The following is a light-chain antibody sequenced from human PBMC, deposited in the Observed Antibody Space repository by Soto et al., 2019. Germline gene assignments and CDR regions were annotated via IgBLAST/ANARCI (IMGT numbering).Light chain of an antibody. V-gene: IGLV2-8*01. CDR3: TSHAGSINLV. J-gene: IGLJ2*01. CDR2: EVN. CDR1: SSDIGAYNY. Sequence: QSALTQPPSASGSPGQSVTISCTGTSSDIGAYNYVSWYQQYPGKAPKLMIYEVNKRPSGVPDRFSGSKSGNTASLTVSGLQAEDEADYYCTSHAGSINLVFGGGTKLTVL.